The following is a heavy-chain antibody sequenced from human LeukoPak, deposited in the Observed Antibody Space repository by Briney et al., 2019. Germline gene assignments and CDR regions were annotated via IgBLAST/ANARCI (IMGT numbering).Heavy chain of an antibody. CDR3: ARWLYYYDSSGYGDDAFDI. Sequence: GASVKVSCKASGYTFTSYDINWVRQATGQGLEWMGWMNPNSGNTGYAQKFQGRVTMTRNTSISTAYMELSNLRSEDTAVYYCARWLYYYDSSGYGDDAFDIWGQGTMVTVSS. V-gene: IGHV1-8*01. CDR1: GYTFTSYD. D-gene: IGHD3-22*01. CDR2: MNPNSGNT. J-gene: IGHJ3*02.